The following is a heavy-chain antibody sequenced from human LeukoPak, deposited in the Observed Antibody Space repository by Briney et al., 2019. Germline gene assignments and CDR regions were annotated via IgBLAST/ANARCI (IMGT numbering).Heavy chain of an antibody. V-gene: IGHV3-23*01. J-gene: IGHJ4*02. CDR3: ARGVSSWYYFDY. Sequence: GGSLRLSCAASGFTFSSYAISWVRQAPGKGLEWVSAISGSGGSTYYADSVKGRFTISRDNSKNTLYLQMNSLRAEDTAVYYCARGVSSWYYFDYWGQGTLVTVSS. CDR1: GFTFSSYA. D-gene: IGHD6-13*01. CDR2: ISGSGGST.